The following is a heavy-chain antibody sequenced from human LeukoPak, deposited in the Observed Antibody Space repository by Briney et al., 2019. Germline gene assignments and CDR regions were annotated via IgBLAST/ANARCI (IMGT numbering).Heavy chain of an antibody. D-gene: IGHD3-3*01. CDR2: IHSSGST. CDR1: GYSISSGYY. J-gene: IGHJ4*02. Sequence: PSETLSLTCAVSGYSISSGYYWGWIRQPAGKGLEWVGRIHSSGSTNYNSSLKSRVTMSVDTSKNQFSLNLSSVTAADTAVYYCARINFGVVRGDFDYWGQGTLVTVSS. V-gene: IGHV4-38-2*01. CDR3: ARINFGVVRGDFDY.